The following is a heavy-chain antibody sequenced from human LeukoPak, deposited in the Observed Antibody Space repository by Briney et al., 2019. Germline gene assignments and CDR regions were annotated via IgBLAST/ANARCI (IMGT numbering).Heavy chain of an antibody. CDR2: IKHDGSEK. V-gene: IGHV3-7*04. Sequence: GGSLRLSCAASGFTVSSNYMSWVRQAPGKGLEWVANIKHDGSEKYYVDSVKGRFTISRDNAKSSLHMQMNSLRAEDTAFYYCARGEGGNFDYWGQGTLVTVSS. CDR1: GFTVSSNY. J-gene: IGHJ4*02. D-gene: IGHD3-16*01. CDR3: ARGEGGNFDY.